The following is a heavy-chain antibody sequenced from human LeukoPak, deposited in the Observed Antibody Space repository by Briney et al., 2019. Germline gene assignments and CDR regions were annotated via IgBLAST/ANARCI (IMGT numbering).Heavy chain of an antibody. D-gene: IGHD3-16*01. CDR3: ARASRGVPPYYFDY. CDR1: GGTFSSYA. V-gene: IGHV1-69*13. CDR2: IIPIFGTA. Sequence: RRASVKVSCKASGGTFSSYAISWVRQAPGQGLEWMGGIIPIFGTANYAQKFQGRVTITADESTSTAYMELSSLRSEDTAVYYCARASRGVPPYYFDYWGQGTLVTVSS. J-gene: IGHJ4*02.